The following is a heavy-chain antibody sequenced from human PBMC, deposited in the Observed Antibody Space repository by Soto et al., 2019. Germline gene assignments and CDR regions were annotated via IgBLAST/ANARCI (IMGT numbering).Heavy chain of an antibody. Sequence: ASVKVSCKASGYTFTSYYINWVRQATGQGLEWMGWMNPNSGNTGYAQKFQGRVTMTRNTSISTAYMELSSLRSEDTAVYYCARDAVSSSGWYARLNYWGQGTLVTVSS. V-gene: IGHV1-8*01. CDR1: GYTFTSYY. D-gene: IGHD6-19*01. CDR3: ARDAVSSSGWYARLNY. CDR2: MNPNSGNT. J-gene: IGHJ4*02.